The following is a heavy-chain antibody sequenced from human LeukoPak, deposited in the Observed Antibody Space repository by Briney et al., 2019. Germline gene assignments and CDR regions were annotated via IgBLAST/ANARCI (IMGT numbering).Heavy chain of an antibody. CDR2: ISYDGSNK. Sequence: GRSLRLSCAASGFTFSSYAMHWVRQAPGKGLEWVAVISYDGSNKYYADSVKGRFTISRDNSKNTLYLQMNSLRAEDTAVYYCARDREELLLAHYYYYMDVWGKGTTVTISS. CDR3: ARDREELLLAHYYYYMDV. V-gene: IGHV3-30*04. J-gene: IGHJ6*03. D-gene: IGHD1-26*01. CDR1: GFTFSSYA.